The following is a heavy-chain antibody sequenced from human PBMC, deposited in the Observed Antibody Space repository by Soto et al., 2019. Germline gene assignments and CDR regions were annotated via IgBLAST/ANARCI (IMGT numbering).Heavy chain of an antibody. J-gene: IGHJ4*02. D-gene: IGHD2-2*01. Sequence: GSLRLSCAASGFTFSSYSMNWVRQAPGKGLEWVSSISSSSSYIYYADSVKGRFTISRDNAKNSLYLQMNSLRAEDTAVYYCARDNVDCSSTSCYFDYWGQGTLVTVSS. CDR1: GFTFSSYS. CDR3: ARDNVDCSSTSCYFDY. V-gene: IGHV3-21*01. CDR2: ISSSSSYI.